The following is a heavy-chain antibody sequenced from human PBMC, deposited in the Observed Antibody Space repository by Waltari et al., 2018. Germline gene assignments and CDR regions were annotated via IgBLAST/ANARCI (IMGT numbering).Heavy chain of an antibody. D-gene: IGHD6-19*01. J-gene: IGHJ6*03. Sequence: QVQMVQSGAEVKKPGASVKVSCKVSGYTLTELSMHWVRQAPGKGPAWMGGFDPEDGETIYAQKFQGRVTMTEDTSTDTAYMELSSLRSEDTAVYYCATGGQWLGMDYYYYYYMDVWGKGTTVTVSS. V-gene: IGHV1-24*01. CDR3: ATGGQWLGMDYYYYYYMDV. CDR1: GYTLTELS. CDR2: FDPEDGET.